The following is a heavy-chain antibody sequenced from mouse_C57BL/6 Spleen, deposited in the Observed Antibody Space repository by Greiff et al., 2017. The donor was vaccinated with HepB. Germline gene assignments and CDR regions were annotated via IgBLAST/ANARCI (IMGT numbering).Heavy chain of an antibody. CDR3: ARTSIYDGYYAPAWVAY. J-gene: IGHJ3*01. CDR1: GYTFTSYT. V-gene: IGHV1-4*01. Sequence: QVQLQQSGAELARPGASVKMSCKASGYTFTSYTMHWVKQRPGQGLEWIGYINPSSGYTKYNQKFKDKATLTADKSSSTAYMQLSSLTSEDSAVYYCARTSIYDGYYAPAWVAYWGQGTLVTVSA. CDR2: INPSSGYT. D-gene: IGHD2-3*01.